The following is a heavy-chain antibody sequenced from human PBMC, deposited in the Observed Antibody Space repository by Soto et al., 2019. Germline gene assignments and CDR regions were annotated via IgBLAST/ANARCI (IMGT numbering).Heavy chain of an antibody. D-gene: IGHD6-13*01. Sequence: EVQLLESGGGLVQPGGSLRLSCAASGFTFSSYAMSWVRQAPGKGLEWVSAISGSGASTYYADSVKGRFAISRDNSKHTLYLQMDSLRAEDTAVYYCAKVMSTSWRTNNWFDPWGPGSLVTVSS. V-gene: IGHV3-23*01. CDR2: ISGSGAST. CDR1: GFTFSSYA. J-gene: IGHJ5*02. CDR3: AKVMSTSWRTNNWFDP.